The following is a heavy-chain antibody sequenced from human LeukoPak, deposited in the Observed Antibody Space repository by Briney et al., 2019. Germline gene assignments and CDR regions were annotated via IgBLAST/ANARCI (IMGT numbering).Heavy chain of an antibody. CDR2: ISYDASNK. CDR3: AKDRSGYDYGGNFDY. J-gene: IGHJ4*02. D-gene: IGHD5-12*01. CDR1: GFTFSSYG. V-gene: IGHV3-30*18. Sequence: PGGSLRLSCAASGFTFSSYGMHWVRQAPGKGLEWVAVISYDASNKYYADSVKGRFTISRDNSKNTLYLQMNSLRAEDTAVYYCAKDRSGYDYGGNFDYWGQGTLVTVSS.